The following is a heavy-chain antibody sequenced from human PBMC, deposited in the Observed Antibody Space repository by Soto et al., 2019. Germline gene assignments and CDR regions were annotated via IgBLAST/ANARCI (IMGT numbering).Heavy chain of an antibody. CDR1: GGSISSYY. V-gene: IGHV4-4*07. CDR2: IYTSGST. D-gene: IGHD6-6*01. J-gene: IGHJ5*02. Sequence: SETLSLTCTVSGGSISSYYWSWIRQPAGKGLEWIGRIYTSGSTNYNPSLKSRVTMSVDTSKNQFSLKLSSVTAADTAVYYCARTHWEYSSSHCWFDPWGQGTLVT. CDR3: ARTHWEYSSSHCWFDP.